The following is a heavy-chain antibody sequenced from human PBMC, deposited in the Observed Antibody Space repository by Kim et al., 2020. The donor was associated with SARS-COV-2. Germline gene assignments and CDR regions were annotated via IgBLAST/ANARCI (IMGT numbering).Heavy chain of an antibody. Sequence: KFQGRVTITRDTSASTAYMELSSLRSEDTAVYYCARGYYYDSSGYHVPDYWGQGTLVTVSS. V-gene: IGHV1-3*01. J-gene: IGHJ4*02. D-gene: IGHD3-22*01. CDR3: ARGYYYDSSGYHVPDY.